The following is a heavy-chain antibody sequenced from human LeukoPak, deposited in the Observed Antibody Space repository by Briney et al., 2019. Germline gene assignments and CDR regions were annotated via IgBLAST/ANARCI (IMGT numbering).Heavy chain of an antibody. CDR1: GGSISSYY. D-gene: IGHD6-19*01. J-gene: IGHJ2*01. Sequence: KASETLSLTCTVSGGSISSYYWSWIRQPPGKGLEWIGYIYYSGSTNYNPSLKSRVTISVDTSKNQFSLKLSSVTAADTAVYYCARRSIAVAGYWYFDLWGRGTLVTVPS. V-gene: IGHV4-59*08. CDR2: IYYSGST. CDR3: ARRSIAVAGYWYFDL.